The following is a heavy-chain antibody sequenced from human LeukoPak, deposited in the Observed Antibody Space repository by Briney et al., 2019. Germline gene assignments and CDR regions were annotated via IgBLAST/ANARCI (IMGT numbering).Heavy chain of an antibody. CDR2: INTETGAT. Sequence: GASVKVSCKAFGYKLTDNWIHWVRQAPGQGLEWMGWINTETGATNIAQKFQGRVTMTRDTSVNTAYIEVSRLTSDDTAVYFCARGVVACPNWGQGTLVTVSS. CDR1: GYKLTDNW. D-gene: IGHD2-15*01. J-gene: IGHJ4*02. V-gene: IGHV1-2*02. CDR3: ARGVVACPN.